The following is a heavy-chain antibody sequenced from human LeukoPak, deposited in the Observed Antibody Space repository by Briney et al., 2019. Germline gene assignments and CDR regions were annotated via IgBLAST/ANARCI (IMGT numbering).Heavy chain of an antibody. CDR2: IYYSGST. J-gene: IGHJ4*02. CDR1: GGSVSSDNYY. CDR3: AKGGHSSGWYHDY. V-gene: IGHV4-61*01. D-gene: IGHD6-19*01. Sequence: SETLSLTCTVSGGSVSSDNYYWSWIRQPPGRGLEWIVYIYYSGSTNYNPSLKSRVTISVDTSKNQFSLKLSSVTAADTAVYYCAKGGHSSGWYHDYWGQGTLVTVSS.